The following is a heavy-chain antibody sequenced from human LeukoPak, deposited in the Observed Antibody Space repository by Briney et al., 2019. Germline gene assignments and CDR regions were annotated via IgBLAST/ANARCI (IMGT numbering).Heavy chain of an antibody. CDR1: GGSISSSSYY. Sequence: SETLSLTCTVSGGSISSSSYYWGWIRQPPGKGLEWIGSIYYSGSTNYNPSLKSRVTISVDTSKNQFSLKLSSVTAADTAVYYCASYGSGSPQFDYWGQGTLVTVSS. V-gene: IGHV4-39*07. CDR2: IYYSGST. D-gene: IGHD1-26*01. J-gene: IGHJ4*02. CDR3: ASYGSGSPQFDY.